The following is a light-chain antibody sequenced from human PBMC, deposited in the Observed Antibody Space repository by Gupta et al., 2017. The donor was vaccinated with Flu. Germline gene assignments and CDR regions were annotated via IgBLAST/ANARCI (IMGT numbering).Light chain of an antibody. CDR3: AEWDDNLSGFVV. CDR1: SSNNRNNY. V-gene: IGLV1-47*01. CDR2: KND. Sequence: VTISCSGSSSNNRNNYGVWYQQFPGSDPQLLMAKNDQRPSGVPDRFSCGKNGTSASLVISGRRYEDEADYFCAEWDDNLSGFVVFGGGTKLTVL. J-gene: IGLJ2*01.